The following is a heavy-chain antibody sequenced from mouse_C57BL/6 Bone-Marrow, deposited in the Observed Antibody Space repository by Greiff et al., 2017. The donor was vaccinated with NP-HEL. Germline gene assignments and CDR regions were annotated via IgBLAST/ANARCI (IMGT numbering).Heavy chain of an antibody. D-gene: IGHD2-3*01. CDR2: IYPRSGNT. V-gene: IGHV1-81*01. CDR3: ARSWNIYDGYY. J-gene: IGHJ2*01. Sequence: LVESGAELARPGASVKLSCKASGYTFTSYGISWVKQRTGQGLEWIGEIYPRSGNTYYNEKFKGKATLTADKSSSTAYMELRSLTSEDSAVYFCARSWNIYDGYYWGQGTTLTVSS. CDR1: GYTFTSYG.